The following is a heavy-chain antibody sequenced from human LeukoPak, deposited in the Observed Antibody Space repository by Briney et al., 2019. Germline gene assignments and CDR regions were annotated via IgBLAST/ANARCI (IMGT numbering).Heavy chain of an antibody. CDR3: AKGTEQWLVLSWFDP. D-gene: IGHD6-19*01. V-gene: IGHV3-23*01. J-gene: IGHJ5*02. CDR2: ISGSGGST. Sequence: GGSLRLSCAASGFTFSSYAMSWVRQAPGKGLEWVSAISGSGGSTYYADSVKGRFTISRDNSKNTLYLQMNSLRAEDTAVYCCAKGTEQWLVLSWFDPWGQGTLVTVSS. CDR1: GFTFSSYA.